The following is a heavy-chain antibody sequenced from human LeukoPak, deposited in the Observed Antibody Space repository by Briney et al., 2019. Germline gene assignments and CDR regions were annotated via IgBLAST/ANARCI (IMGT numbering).Heavy chain of an antibody. Sequence: SETLSLTCTVSGNSFGDYYWSWIRQPAGKGLEWIGRIYTSGSTTYNPSLKSRVTMSVDTSKSQFSLNLMSVTAADTAVYYCASYGSGSLREFDYWGQGTLVTVSS. D-gene: IGHD3-10*01. CDR3: ASYGSGSLREFDY. CDR1: GNSFGDYY. J-gene: IGHJ4*02. V-gene: IGHV4-4*07. CDR2: IYTSGST.